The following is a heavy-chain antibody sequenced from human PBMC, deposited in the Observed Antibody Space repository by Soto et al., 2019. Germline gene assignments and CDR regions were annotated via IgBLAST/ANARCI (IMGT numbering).Heavy chain of an antibody. Sequence: QVQLQESGPGLVKPSQTLSLTCTVSGGSISSGGYYWNWIRQHPGKGLEWIAYIYYTGTTYYNPSLKSRLPISIDRSTTQFSLMLSSVTAADTAVYYCASALRLASWGPGTLVTVSS. J-gene: IGHJ5*02. CDR3: ASALRLAS. D-gene: IGHD3-9*01. CDR1: GGSISSGGYY. CDR2: IYYTGTT. V-gene: IGHV4-31*03.